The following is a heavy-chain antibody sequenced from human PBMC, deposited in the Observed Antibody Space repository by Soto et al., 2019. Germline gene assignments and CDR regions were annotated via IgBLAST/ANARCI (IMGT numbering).Heavy chain of an antibody. J-gene: IGHJ6*03. CDR1: GGSFSGYY. Sequence: PSETLSLTCAVYGGSFSGYYWSWIRQPPGKGLEWIGEINHSGSTNYNPSLKSRVTISVDTSKNQFSLKLSSVTAADTAVYYCARGTKLGYYYYYHMDVWGQGTTVTVSS. CDR2: INHSGST. CDR3: ARGTKLGYYYYYHMDV. D-gene: IGHD2-8*01. V-gene: IGHV4-34*01.